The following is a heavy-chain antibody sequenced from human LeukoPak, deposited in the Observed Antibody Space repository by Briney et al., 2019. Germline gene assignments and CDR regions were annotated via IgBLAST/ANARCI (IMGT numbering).Heavy chain of an antibody. Sequence: ASVKVSCKASGYTFTGYYMHWVRQAPGQGLEWMGRINPDSGGTNYAQKFQGRVTMTWDTPISTAYMELSRLRSDDTAVYYCARETDYFDYWGQGTLVTVSS. D-gene: IGHD1-1*01. CDR3: ARETDYFDY. CDR2: INPDSGGT. CDR1: GYTFTGYY. J-gene: IGHJ4*02. V-gene: IGHV1-2*06.